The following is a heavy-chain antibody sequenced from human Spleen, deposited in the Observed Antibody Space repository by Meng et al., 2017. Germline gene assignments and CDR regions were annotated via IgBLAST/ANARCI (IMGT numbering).Heavy chain of an antibody. CDR1: GGSFSDYY. V-gene: IGHV4-31*01. CDR3: ARDLSGYGWFDP. Sequence: QAQLQQWGAGLLKPSETLSLTCVVSGGSFSDYYWVWIRQHPGKGLEWIGYFYYSGSTYYNPSLKSLVTISLDTSKNQFSLKLSSVTAADTAVYYCARDLSGYGWFDPWGQGTLVTVSS. D-gene: IGHD5-18*01. J-gene: IGHJ5*02. CDR2: FYYSGST.